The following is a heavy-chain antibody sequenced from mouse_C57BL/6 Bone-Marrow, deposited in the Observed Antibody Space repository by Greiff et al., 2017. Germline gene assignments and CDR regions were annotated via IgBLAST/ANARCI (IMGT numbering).Heavy chain of an antibody. CDR3: ARGESFAY. V-gene: IGHV1-59*01. J-gene: IGHJ3*01. Sequence: QVQLQQPGAELVRPGTSVKLSCKASGYTFTSYWMHWVKQRPGQGLEWIGVIDPSDSYTNYNPKFKGKATLTVDTSSSTAYMQLSSLTSEDSAVYYCARGESFAYWGQGTLVTVSA. CDR2: IDPSDSYT. CDR1: GYTFTSYW.